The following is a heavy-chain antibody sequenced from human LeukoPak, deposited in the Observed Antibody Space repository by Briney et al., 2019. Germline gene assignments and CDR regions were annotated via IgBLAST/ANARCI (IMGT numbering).Heavy chain of an antibody. Sequence: GASMKVSCKASGYSFTGYFIHWVRQAPGQGLEWMGCIDPNSGDTKYAQKFQGRVSMPRDTSTRTAYMELSRLRSDDTAVYFCARSGSTGYSLDCWGQGTLVTVSS. J-gene: IGHJ4*02. D-gene: IGHD3-22*01. CDR2: IDPNSGDT. V-gene: IGHV1-2*02. CDR3: ARSGSTGYSLDC. CDR1: GYSFTGYF.